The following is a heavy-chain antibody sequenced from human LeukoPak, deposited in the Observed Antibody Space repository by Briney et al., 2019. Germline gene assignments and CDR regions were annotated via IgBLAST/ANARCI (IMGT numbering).Heavy chain of an antibody. J-gene: IGHJ4*02. D-gene: IGHD6-6*01. CDR2: INSDGSST. CDR1: GFTFSRYW. Sequence: QPGGSLRLSCAASGFTFSRYWMHWVRQAPGKGLVWVPRINSDGSSTSYADSVKGRFTISRDNAKNTLYLQMNSLRAEDTAVYYCARGFGGSSSLGYWGQGTLVTVSS. V-gene: IGHV3-74*01. CDR3: ARGFGGSSSLGY.